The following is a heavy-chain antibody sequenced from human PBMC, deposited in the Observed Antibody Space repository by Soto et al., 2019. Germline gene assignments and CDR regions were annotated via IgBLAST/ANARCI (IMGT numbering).Heavy chain of an antibody. CDR1: GGSISSYY. CDR2: IYYSGST. J-gene: IGHJ3*02. V-gene: IGHV4-59*08. Sequence: SETLSLTCTVSGGSISSYYWSWIRQPPGKGLEWIGYIYYSGSTNYNPSLKSRVTISVDTSKNQFSLKLSSVTAADTAVYYCARHEYSGYDLIATWAFDIWGQGTMVTVSS. D-gene: IGHD5-12*01. CDR3: ARHEYSGYDLIATWAFDI.